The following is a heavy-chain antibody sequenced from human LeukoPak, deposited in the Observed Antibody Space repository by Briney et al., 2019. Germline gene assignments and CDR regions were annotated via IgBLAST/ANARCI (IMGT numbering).Heavy chain of an antibody. CDR1: GGSISSSSYY. Sequence: SETLSLTCTVSGGSISSSSYYWSWIRQPPGKGLEWIGYIYYSGSTNYNPSLKSRVTISVDTSKNQFSLKLSSVTAADTAVYYCARGLGEAARLIDYWGQGTLVTVSS. CDR3: ARGLGEAARLIDY. J-gene: IGHJ4*02. D-gene: IGHD6-6*01. V-gene: IGHV4-61*01. CDR2: IYYSGST.